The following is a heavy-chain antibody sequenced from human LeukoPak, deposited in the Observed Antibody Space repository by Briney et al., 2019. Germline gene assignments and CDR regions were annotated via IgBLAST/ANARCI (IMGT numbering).Heavy chain of an antibody. D-gene: IGHD1-26*01. CDR3: ARRQGIVGAITWFDP. CDR2: IYHSGNT. Sequence: SETLSLTCTVSGYSISSGYYWGWIRQPPGKGLEWIGCIYHSGNTYYNPSLKSRVTMSVDTSKNQFSLRLTSVTAADTAVYYCARRQGIVGAITWFDPWGQGTLVTVPS. V-gene: IGHV4-38-2*02. J-gene: IGHJ5*02. CDR1: GYSISSGYY.